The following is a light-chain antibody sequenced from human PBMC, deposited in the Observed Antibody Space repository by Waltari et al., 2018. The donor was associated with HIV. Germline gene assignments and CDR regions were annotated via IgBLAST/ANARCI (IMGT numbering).Light chain of an antibody. CDR1: SSNIGRNF. J-gene: IGLJ2*01. CDR3: ATWEDSLGGYVV. CDR2: RDN. V-gene: IGLV1-47*01. Sequence: QSVVTQPPSASGTPGQRVTISCSGGSSNIGRNFVYWYQQFPGKAPQLLIYRDNQRPSGSLDRFSGSKSGTSASRAISGLQSDDEASYHCATWEDSLGGYVVFGGGTKLTVL.